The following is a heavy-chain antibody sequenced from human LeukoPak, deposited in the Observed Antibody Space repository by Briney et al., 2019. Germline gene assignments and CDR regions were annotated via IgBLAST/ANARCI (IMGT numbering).Heavy chain of an antibody. CDR3: ARGGYSSGWIYNWFDP. CDR1: GFTFSSYW. CDR2: IKQVGSEK. D-gene: IGHD6-19*01. Sequence: GGSLRLSCAASGFTFSSYWMSWVRQAPGKGLEWVANIKQVGSEKYYVDSVKGRFTISRDNAKNSLYLQMNSLRAEDTAVYYCARGGYSSGWIYNWFDPGGQGTLVTVSS. V-gene: IGHV3-7*01. J-gene: IGHJ5*02.